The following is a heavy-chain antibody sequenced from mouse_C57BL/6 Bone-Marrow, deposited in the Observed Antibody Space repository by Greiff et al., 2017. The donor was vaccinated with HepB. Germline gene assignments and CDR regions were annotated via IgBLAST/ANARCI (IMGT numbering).Heavy chain of an antibody. Sequence: QVQLQHSGAELVRPGASVTLSCKASGYTFTDYEMHWVKQTPVHGLEWIGAIDPETGGTAYNQKFKGKAILTADKSSSTAYMELRSLTSEDSAVYYCTRRRYDWGYFDVWGTGTTVTVSS. CDR2: IDPETGGT. D-gene: IGHD2-4*01. J-gene: IGHJ1*03. CDR1: GYTFTDYE. CDR3: TRRRYDWGYFDV. V-gene: IGHV1-15*01.